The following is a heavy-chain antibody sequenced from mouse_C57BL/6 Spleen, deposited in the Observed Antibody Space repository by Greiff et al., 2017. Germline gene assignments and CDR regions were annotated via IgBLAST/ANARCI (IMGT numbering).Heavy chain of an antibody. D-gene: IGHD1-1*01. CDR2: IRSKSSNYAT. V-gene: IGHV10-3*01. CDR1: GFTFNTYA. J-gene: IGHJ2*01. CDR3: VRGPDYYGSSYFDY. Sequence: EVQLVESGGGLVQPKGSLKLSCAASGFTFNTYAMHWVRQAPGKGLEWVARIRSKSSNYATYYADSVKDRFTISRDDSQSMLYLQMNNLKTEDTAMYYCVRGPDYYGSSYFDYWGQGTTLTVSS.